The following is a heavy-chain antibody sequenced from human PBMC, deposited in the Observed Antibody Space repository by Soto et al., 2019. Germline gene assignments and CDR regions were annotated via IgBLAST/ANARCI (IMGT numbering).Heavy chain of an antibody. V-gene: IGHV1-24*01. CDR1: GYTLTELS. Sequence: ASVKVSCKVSGYTLTELSMHWVRQAPGKGLEWMGGFDPEDGETIYAQKFQGRVTMTEDTSTDTAYMELSSLRSEDTAVYYWATAAAGAYWYFDLWGRGTLVTVSS. D-gene: IGHD6-13*01. CDR2: FDPEDGET. J-gene: IGHJ2*01. CDR3: ATAAAGAYWYFDL.